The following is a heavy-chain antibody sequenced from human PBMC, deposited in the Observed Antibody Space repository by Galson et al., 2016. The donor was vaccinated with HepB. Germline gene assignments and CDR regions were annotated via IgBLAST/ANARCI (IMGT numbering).Heavy chain of an antibody. CDR3: ARDHGGYNSMDY. D-gene: IGHD5-24*01. CDR2: ISSSSRTI. CDR1: GFTFSSYS. V-gene: IGHV3-48*04. J-gene: IGHJ4*02. Sequence: SLRLSCAASGFTFSSYSMNWVRQAPGKGLEWLSYISSSSRTIYYAASVKGRFTISRDNAKNTLYLQMNSLRVEDTAVYYCARDHGGYNSMDYWGQGTLVTVSS.